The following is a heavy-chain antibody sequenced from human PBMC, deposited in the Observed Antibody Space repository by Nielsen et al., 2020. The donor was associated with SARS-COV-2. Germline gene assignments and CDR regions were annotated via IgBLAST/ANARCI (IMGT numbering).Heavy chain of an antibody. J-gene: IGHJ4*02. D-gene: IGHD3-10*01. CDR2: IYYSGST. CDR3: ASGSFRYGSGSYLFDY. CDR1: GGSISSSSYY. Sequence: SETLSLTCTVSGGSISSSSYYWGWIRQPPGKGLEWIGSIYYSGSTYYNPSLKSRVTISVDTYKNLFSLKLSSVTAADTAVYYCASGSFRYGSGSYLFDYWGQGTLVTVSS. V-gene: IGHV4-39*01.